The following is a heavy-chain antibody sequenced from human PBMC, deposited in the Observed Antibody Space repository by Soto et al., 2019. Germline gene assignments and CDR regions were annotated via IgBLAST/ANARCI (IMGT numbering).Heavy chain of an antibody. V-gene: IGHV1-2*04. CDR2: INPNSGGT. D-gene: IGHD2-2*01. Sequence: ASVKVSCKASGYTFTGYYMHWVRQAPGQGLEWMGWINPNSGGTNYAQKFQGWVTMTRDTSISTAYMELSRLRSDDTAVYYCARDLLCSSTSCFNLEGYRRSSTYYYYGMEVWGQGTTVTVS. J-gene: IGHJ6*02. CDR1: GYTFTGYY. CDR3: ARDLLCSSTSCFNLEGYRRSSTYYYYGMEV.